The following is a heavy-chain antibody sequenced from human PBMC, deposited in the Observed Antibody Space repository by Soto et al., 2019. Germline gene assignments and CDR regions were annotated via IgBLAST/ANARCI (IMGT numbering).Heavy chain of an antibody. Sequence: QVQLVESGGGVVQPGRSLRLSCAASGFTFSSYGMHWVRQAPGKGLEWVAVIWYDGSNKYYADSVKGRFTISRDNSKNTLYLQMNSLRAEDTAVYYCAREGRYCSGGSCSDYYYYYGMDVWGQGTTVTVSS. CDR3: AREGRYCSGGSCSDYYYYYGMDV. D-gene: IGHD2-15*01. V-gene: IGHV3-33*01. J-gene: IGHJ6*02. CDR1: GFTFSSYG. CDR2: IWYDGSNK.